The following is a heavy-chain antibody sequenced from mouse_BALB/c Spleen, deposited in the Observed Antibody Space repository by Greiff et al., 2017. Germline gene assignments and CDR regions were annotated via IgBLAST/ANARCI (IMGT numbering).Heavy chain of an antibody. Sequence: EVKLVESGGGLVKPGGSLKLSCAASGFTFSSYAMSWVRQSPEKRLEWVAEISSGGSYTYYPDTVTGRFTISRDNAKNTLYLEMSSLRSEDTAMYYCARVTGSSSHWYFDVWGAGTTVTVSS. CDR3: ARVTGSSSHWYFDV. J-gene: IGHJ1*01. D-gene: IGHD1-1*01. V-gene: IGHV5-9-4*01. CDR2: ISSGGSYT. CDR1: GFTFSSYA.